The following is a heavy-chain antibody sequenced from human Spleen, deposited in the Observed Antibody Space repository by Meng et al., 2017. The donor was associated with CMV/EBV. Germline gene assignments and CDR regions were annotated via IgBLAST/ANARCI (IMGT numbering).Heavy chain of an antibody. J-gene: IGHJ5*02. CDR2: IIPILAIT. V-gene: IGHV1-69*04. CDR1: FSSYA. D-gene: IGHD2-15*01. Sequence: FSSYAITWVRQAPGQGLEWMGTIIPILAITKYAQKFQGRVTITADKTLSTVYMALSSLRSDDTAVYYCGRYTDIVSVIAATRDYWFDPWGQGTLVTVSS. CDR3: GRYTDIVSVIAATRDYWFDP.